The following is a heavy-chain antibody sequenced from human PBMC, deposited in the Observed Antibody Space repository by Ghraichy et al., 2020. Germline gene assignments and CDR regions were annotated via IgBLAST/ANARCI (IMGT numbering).Heavy chain of an antibody. J-gene: IGHJ6*02. D-gene: IGHD2-8*02. V-gene: IGHV3-13*01. CDR1: GFTFSSYD. CDR2: IDTAGDT. CDR3: ARGDTGGYYYYYGMDV. Sequence: GSLNISCAASGFTFSSYDMHWVRQATGKGLEWVSAIDTAGDTYYPGSVKGRFTISRENAKNSLYLQMNNLRAGDTAVYYCARGDTGGYYYYYGMDVWGQGTTVTVSS.